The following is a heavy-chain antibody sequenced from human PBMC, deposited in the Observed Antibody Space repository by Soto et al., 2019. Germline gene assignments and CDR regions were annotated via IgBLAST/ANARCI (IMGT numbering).Heavy chain of an antibody. Sequence: QVQLVQSGAEVKKPGSSVKVSCKASGGTFSSYAISWVRQAPGQGLEWMGGIIPIFGTANYAQKFQGRVTITADEFRGRGYVELSSLRSEDTAVYYCARIPFYGDYDWFDPWGQGTLVTVSS. CDR1: GGTFSSYA. J-gene: IGHJ5*02. CDR3: ARIPFYGDYDWFDP. CDR2: IIPIFGTA. D-gene: IGHD4-17*01. V-gene: IGHV1-69*01.